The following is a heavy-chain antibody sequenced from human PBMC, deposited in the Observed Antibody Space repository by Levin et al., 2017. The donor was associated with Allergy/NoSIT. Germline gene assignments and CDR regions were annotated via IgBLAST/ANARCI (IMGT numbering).Heavy chain of an antibody. CDR1: GFTFSNYA. V-gene: IGHV3-21*01. CDR3: ARNPGGVVAGQL. D-gene: IGHD6-19*01. CDR2: ISTSSNYI. Sequence: GGSLRLSCAASGFTFSNYAMNWVRQAPGKGLEWVSSISTSSNYIYYADSVKGRFTISRDNAKNSLYLQMNSLRAEDTAVYYCARNPGGVVAGQLWGPGTLVTVSS. J-gene: IGHJ4*02.